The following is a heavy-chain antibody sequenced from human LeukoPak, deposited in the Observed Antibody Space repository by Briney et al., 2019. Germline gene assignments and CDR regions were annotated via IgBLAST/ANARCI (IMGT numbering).Heavy chain of an antibody. CDR3: TTGRITTVRGPDY. J-gene: IGHJ4*02. Sequence: MAGGSLRLSCAASGFTFSNAWMSWVRQAPGKGLEWVGRIKSKTDGGAAGYAAPVKGRFTISRDDSKNTLYLQMNSLKTEDSGVYYCTTGRITTVRGPDYWGQGTLVTVSS. D-gene: IGHD3-10*01. V-gene: IGHV3-15*01. CDR2: IKSKTDGGAA. CDR1: GFTFSNAW.